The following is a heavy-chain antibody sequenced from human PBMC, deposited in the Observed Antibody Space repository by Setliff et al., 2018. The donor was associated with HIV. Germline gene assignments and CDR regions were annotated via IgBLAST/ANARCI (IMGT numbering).Heavy chain of an antibody. CDR3: VRSIHGGGSEPFDT. J-gene: IGHJ5*02. CDR1: GGSITSSY. CDR2: IYTSGST. V-gene: IGHV4-4*07. D-gene: IGHD3-10*01. Sequence: SETLSLTCTVSGGSITSSYWSWIRQPAGKGLEWIGRIYTSGSTNYNPSLKSRVTMSIDTSNNQFSLSLTSVTAADTAVYYCVRSIHGGGSEPFDTWGQGILVTVSS.